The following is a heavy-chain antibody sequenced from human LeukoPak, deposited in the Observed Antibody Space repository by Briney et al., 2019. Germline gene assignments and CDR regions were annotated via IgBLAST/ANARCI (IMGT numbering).Heavy chain of an antibody. Sequence: SETLSLTCADYDGSFSGYYWSWIRQPPGKGLEWIGEINHSGSTNYNPSLKSRVTISVDTSKNQFSLKLSSVTAADTAVYYCARASSRRIAVAGHFDYWGQGTLVTVSS. D-gene: IGHD6-19*01. CDR2: INHSGST. CDR1: DGSFSGYY. J-gene: IGHJ4*02. CDR3: ARASSRRIAVAGHFDY. V-gene: IGHV4-34*01.